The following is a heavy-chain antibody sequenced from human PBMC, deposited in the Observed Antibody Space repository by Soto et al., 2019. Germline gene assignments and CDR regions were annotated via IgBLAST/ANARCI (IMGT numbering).Heavy chain of an antibody. V-gene: IGHV4-59*01. CDR1: GGSISSYY. J-gene: IGHJ3*02. CDR2: IYYSGST. CDR3: ARDMGYDSSGYYHNDFDI. D-gene: IGHD3-22*01. Sequence: SETLSLTCTVSGGSISSYYWSWIRQPPGKGLEWIGYIYYSGSTNYNPSLKSRVTISVDTSKNQFSLKLSSVTAADKAVYYCARDMGYDSSGYYHNDFDIWGQGTMVTVSS.